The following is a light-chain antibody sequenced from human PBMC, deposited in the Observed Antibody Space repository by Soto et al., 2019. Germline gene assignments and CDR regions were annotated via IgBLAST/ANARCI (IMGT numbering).Light chain of an antibody. CDR1: SSDVGGYNY. V-gene: IGLV2-14*01. CDR2: EVS. Sequence: QSVLTQPASVSGSPGQSITISCTGTSSDVGGYNYVSWSQQHPGKAPKLVIYEVSNRPSGVSNRFSGSKSGNTASLTISGLQAEDESDYYCFSFTRSSTWVFGGVTKVTVL. J-gene: IGLJ3*02. CDR3: FSFTRSSTWV.